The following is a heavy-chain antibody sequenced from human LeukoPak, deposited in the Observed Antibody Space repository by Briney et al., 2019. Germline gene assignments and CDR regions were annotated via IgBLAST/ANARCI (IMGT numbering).Heavy chain of an antibody. Sequence: GGSLSLSCAASGFTFSSSRMNWVRQARGKWLEWVSYISTGSSTIYYADSVKCRFTISRDNAKNSLYLQMNSLRVEDTAVYYCARGGLGSWTFDDWGQGTLVTVSP. V-gene: IGHV3-48*04. CDR3: ARGGLGSWTFDD. CDR1: GFTFSSSR. D-gene: IGHD1-26*01. J-gene: IGHJ4*02. CDR2: ISTGSSTI.